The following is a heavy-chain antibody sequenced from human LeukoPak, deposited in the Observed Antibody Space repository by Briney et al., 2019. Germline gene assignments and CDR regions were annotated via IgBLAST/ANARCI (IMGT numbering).Heavy chain of an antibody. Sequence: SETLSLTCSVSGDSISSRTLYWGWIRLLPGKGLEWIGSGSYSGNTYYNPSLKSRVTISLDTSKNQFSLRLSSVTAADSAIYYCARTLYGPQYNCFDPWGQGTLVTVSS. CDR2: GSYSGNT. CDR1: GDSISSRTLY. J-gene: IGHJ5*02. V-gene: IGHV4-39*07. D-gene: IGHD2-8*01. CDR3: ARTLYGPQYNCFDP.